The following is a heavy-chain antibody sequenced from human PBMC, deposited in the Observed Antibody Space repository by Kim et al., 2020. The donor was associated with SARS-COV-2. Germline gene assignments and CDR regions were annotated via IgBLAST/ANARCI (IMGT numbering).Heavy chain of an antibody. CDR2: TYNSGST. CDR3: ARYRALDT. Sequence: SETLSLTCTVSGGAISSYYWSWIRQPPGKGLEWIGNTYNSGSTNYNPSLKSRVTISVDMSKNQFSLKLTSVTAADTAVYYCARYRALDTWGQGTLVTVSS. CDR1: GGAISSYY. V-gene: IGHV4-59*08. J-gene: IGHJ5*02. D-gene: IGHD3-16*02.